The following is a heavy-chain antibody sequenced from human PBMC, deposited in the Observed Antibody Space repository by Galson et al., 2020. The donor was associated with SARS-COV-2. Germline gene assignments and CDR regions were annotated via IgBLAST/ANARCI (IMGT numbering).Heavy chain of an antibody. CDR1: GFDFPAHW. D-gene: IGHD6-13*01. Sequence: GESLKISCVVSGFDFPAHWMNWVRRTPGKGLEWVANIKPDGSGTSYVDSVTGRFTISRDSAQRSLYLQMNSLRVEDTAVYYCTRGFSSALDGWGQGTMVTVST. CDR3: TRGFSSALDG. CDR2: IKPDGSGT. V-gene: IGHV3-7*03. J-gene: IGHJ3*01.